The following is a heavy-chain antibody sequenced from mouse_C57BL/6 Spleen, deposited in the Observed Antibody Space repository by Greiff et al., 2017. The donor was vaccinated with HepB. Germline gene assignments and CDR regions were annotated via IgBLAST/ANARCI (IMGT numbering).Heavy chain of an antibody. CDR1: GFTFSDYY. J-gene: IGHJ4*01. D-gene: IGHD2-1*01. Sequence: EVMLVESEGGLVQPGSSMKLSCTASGFTFSDYYMAWVRQVPEKGLEWVANINYDGSSTYYLDSLKSRFIISRDNAKNILYLQMSSLKSEDTATYYCARDRGYGNYGYAMDYWGQGTSVTVSS. CDR3: ARDRGYGNYGYAMDY. V-gene: IGHV5-16*01. CDR2: INYDGSST.